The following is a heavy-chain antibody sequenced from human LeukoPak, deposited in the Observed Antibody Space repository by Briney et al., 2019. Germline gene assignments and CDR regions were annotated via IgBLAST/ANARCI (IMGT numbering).Heavy chain of an antibody. CDR2: ISGSGGST. J-gene: IGHJ4*02. V-gene: IGHV3-23*01. Sequence: GGSLRLSCAASGFTFSSYAMSWVRQAPGKGLEWVSAISGSGGSTYYADSVKGRFTISRDYSKNTLYLQMNSLRAEDTAVYYCAKDPTYYGSGSYIDYRGQGTLVTVSS. CDR1: GFTFSSYA. D-gene: IGHD3-10*01. CDR3: AKDPTYYGSGSYIDY.